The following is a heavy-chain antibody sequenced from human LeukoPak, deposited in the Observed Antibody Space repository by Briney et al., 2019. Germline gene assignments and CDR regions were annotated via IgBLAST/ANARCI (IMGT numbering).Heavy chain of an antibody. J-gene: IGHJ4*02. Sequence: GGSLRLSCAASGFIFSSYEMNWVRQAPGKGLEWLSYISSSGSTTYYADSVKGRFTISRDNAKNSLYLQMNSLRAEDTAVYYCARDPGGSGTFDYWGQGTLVTVSS. CDR1: GFIFSSYE. D-gene: IGHD3-10*01. V-gene: IGHV3-48*03. CDR2: ISSSGSTT. CDR3: ARDPGGSGTFDY.